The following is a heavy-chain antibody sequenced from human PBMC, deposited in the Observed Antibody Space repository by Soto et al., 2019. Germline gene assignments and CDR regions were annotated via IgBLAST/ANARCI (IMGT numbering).Heavy chain of an antibody. CDR1: GFTFSDYY. J-gene: IGHJ4*02. Sequence: LRLSCAASGFTFSDYYMSWIRQAPGKGLEWVSYIISSCSTIYYADSVKGRFTISRDNAKNSLYLQMNSLRAEDTAVYYCARTVAYDFWSGYFNFDYWGQGTLVTVSS. CDR2: IISSCSTI. CDR3: ARTVAYDFWSGYFNFDY. V-gene: IGHV3-11*01. D-gene: IGHD3-3*01.